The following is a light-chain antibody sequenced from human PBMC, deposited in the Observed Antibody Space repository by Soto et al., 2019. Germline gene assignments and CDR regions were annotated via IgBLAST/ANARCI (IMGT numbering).Light chain of an antibody. J-gene: IGLJ2*01. CDR3: SSRIGGTSVV. Sequence: QSVLTQPPSASGSPGQSVTISCTGTSSDLGDFNYVSWYQQHPGQVPKLMIYEVTKRPSGVPDRSSGSKSGNTASLTVSGLQAEDEADYYCSSRIGGTSVVFGGGTKLTVL. CDR1: SSDLGDFNY. V-gene: IGLV2-8*01. CDR2: EVT.